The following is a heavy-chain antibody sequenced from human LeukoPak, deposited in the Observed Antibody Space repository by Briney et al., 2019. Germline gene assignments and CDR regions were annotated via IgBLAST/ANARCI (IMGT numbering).Heavy chain of an antibody. CDR1: GFTFSSYA. Sequence: GGSLRLSCAASGFTFSSYAMHWVRQAPGKGLEWVAVISYDGSNKYYADSVKGRFTISRDNAKNSLYLQMNSLRAEDTAVYYCASSGYYDFWSGYYRTYYFDYWGQGTLVTVSS. V-gene: IGHV3-30-3*01. D-gene: IGHD3-3*01. CDR2: ISYDGSNK. J-gene: IGHJ4*02. CDR3: ASSGYYDFWSGYYRTYYFDY.